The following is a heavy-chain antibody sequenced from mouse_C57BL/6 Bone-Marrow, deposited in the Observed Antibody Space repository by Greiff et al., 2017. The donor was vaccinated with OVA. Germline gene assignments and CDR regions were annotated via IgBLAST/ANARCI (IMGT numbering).Heavy chain of an antibody. J-gene: IGHJ1*03. D-gene: IGHD1-1*01. CDR1: GYTFTSYS. CDR2: INPSSGYT. V-gene: IGHV1-4*01. Sequence: VQLQQPGAELVRPGASVKLSCKASGYTFTSYSMHWVKQRPGQGLEWIGNINPSSGYTKYNQKFKDKATLTADKSSSTAYMQLSSLTSEDSAVEYCARRRTVDWYFDVWGTGTTVTVSS. CDR3: ARRRTVDWYFDV.